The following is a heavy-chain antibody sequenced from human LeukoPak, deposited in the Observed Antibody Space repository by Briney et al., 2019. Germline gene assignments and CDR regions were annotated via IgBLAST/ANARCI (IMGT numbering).Heavy chain of an antibody. Sequence: GASVKVSCKASGYTFTSYGISWVRQAPGQGLEWMGWISAYNGNTNYAQKLQGRVTMTTDTSTSTAYMELRSLRSDDTAVYYCARERDDTAMPAGYYYGMDVWGQGTTVTVSS. V-gene: IGHV1-18*01. CDR1: GYTFTSYG. CDR2: ISAYNGNT. CDR3: ARERDDTAMPAGYYYGMDV. D-gene: IGHD5-18*01. J-gene: IGHJ6*02.